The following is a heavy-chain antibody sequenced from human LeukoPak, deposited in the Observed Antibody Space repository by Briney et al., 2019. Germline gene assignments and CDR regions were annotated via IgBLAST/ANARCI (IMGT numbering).Heavy chain of an antibody. J-gene: IGHJ3*02. CDR3: ARPAPTGVDAFDT. V-gene: IGHV1-46*01. Sequence: GTSVKVSCKASGYTFTTYHMHWVRQAPGQGLEWMGTIDPSGGRTAYAQKFQGRVTVTRDTSTSTVFMELSSLISEDTAAYYCARPAPTGVDAFDTWGQGTLVTVSS. CDR1: GYTFTTYH. D-gene: IGHD3-10*01. CDR2: IDPSGGRT.